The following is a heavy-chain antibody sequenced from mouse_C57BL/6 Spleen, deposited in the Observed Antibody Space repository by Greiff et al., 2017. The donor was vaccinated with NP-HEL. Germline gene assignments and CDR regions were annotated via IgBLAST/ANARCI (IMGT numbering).Heavy chain of an antibody. J-gene: IGHJ2*01. V-gene: IGHV1-69*01. CDR1: GYTFTSYW. CDR2: IDPSDSYT. D-gene: IGHD2-3*01. Sequence: QVQLQQPGAELVMPGASVKLSCKASGYTFTSYWMHWVKQRPGQGLEWLGEIDPSDSYTNYNQKFKGKSTLTVDKSSSTAYMQLSSLTSEDSAVYYCARDGLVDYWGQGTTLTVSS. CDR3: ARDGLVDY.